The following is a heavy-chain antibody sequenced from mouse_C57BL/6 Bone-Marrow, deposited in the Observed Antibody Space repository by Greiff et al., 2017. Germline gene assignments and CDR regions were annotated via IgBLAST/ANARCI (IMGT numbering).Heavy chain of an antibody. J-gene: IGHJ3*01. CDR2: ISNGGGST. CDR1: GFTFSDYY. Sequence: EVQLVESGGGLVQPGGSLKLSCAASGFTFSDYYMYWVRQTPEKRLEWVAYISNGGGSTYYPDTVKGRFTISRDNAKNTLYLQMSRLKSEDTAMYYCARRYSSGYFAYWGQGTLVTVSA. D-gene: IGHD3-2*02. V-gene: IGHV5-12*01. CDR3: ARRYSSGYFAY.